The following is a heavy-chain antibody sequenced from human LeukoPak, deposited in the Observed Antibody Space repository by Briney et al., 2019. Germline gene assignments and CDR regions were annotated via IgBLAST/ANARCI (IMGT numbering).Heavy chain of an antibody. Sequence: ASVKVSCKASGGTFSSYAISWVRQAPGQGLEWMGGIIPIFGTANYAQKFQGRVTITADESTSTACMELSSLRSEDTAVYYCAVHTTMIVVVPRSDAFDIWGQGTMVTVSS. J-gene: IGHJ3*02. CDR3: AVHTTMIVVVPRSDAFDI. CDR2: IIPIFGTA. V-gene: IGHV1-69*13. D-gene: IGHD3-22*01. CDR1: GGTFSSYA.